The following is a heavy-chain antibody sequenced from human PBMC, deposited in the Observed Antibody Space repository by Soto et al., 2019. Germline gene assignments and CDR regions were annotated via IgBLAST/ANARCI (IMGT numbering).Heavy chain of an antibody. CDR3: ARVGAYYYGSGRYSPLIHYFDY. Sequence: GGSLRLSCAASGFTFSSYWMSWVRQAPGKGLEWVANIKQDGSEKYYVDSVKGRFTISRDNAKNSLYLQMNSLRAEDTAVYYCARVGAYYYGSGRYSPLIHYFDYWGQGTLVTVS. J-gene: IGHJ4*02. CDR1: GFTFSSYW. CDR2: IKQDGSEK. D-gene: IGHD3-10*01. V-gene: IGHV3-7*01.